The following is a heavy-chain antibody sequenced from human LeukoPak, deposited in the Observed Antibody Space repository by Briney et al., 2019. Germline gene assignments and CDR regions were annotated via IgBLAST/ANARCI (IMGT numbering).Heavy chain of an antibody. J-gene: IGHJ4*02. CDR2: IYPGDSDT. CDR3: ARPGTTGTIPFDY. Sequence: GESLKISCKASGYSFTSYWIGWVRQMPGKGLEWMGIIYPGDSDTRYSPSYQGQVTTSADKSISTAYLQWSSLKASDSAMYYCARPGTTGTIPFDYWGQGTLVTVSS. D-gene: IGHD1-1*01. V-gene: IGHV5-51*01. CDR1: GYSFTSYW.